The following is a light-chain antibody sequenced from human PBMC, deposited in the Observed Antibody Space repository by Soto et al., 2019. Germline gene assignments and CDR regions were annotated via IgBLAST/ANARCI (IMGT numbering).Light chain of an antibody. CDR2: GAS. Sequence: EIVMTQSPATGPLSPGERVTLSCRASQSVSIDLAWYQQKPGQAPRLLIYGASTRATDIPATFTGSGSGTEFTLTISSLQYEDIAVYYCQQYNKWTQTFGQGTKVDIK. V-gene: IGKV3-15*01. CDR1: QSVSID. CDR3: QQYNKWTQT. J-gene: IGKJ1*01.